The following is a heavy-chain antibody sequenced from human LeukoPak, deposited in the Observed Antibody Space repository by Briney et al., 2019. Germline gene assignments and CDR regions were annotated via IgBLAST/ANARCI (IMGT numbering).Heavy chain of an antibody. CDR1: GFNFSSYA. D-gene: IGHD3-3*01. CDR2: ISGSGGST. Sequence: PGGSLRLSCAAPGFNFSSYAMSWVRQAPGKGLEWVSAISGSGGSTYYADSVKGRFTISRDNSKNTLYLQMNSLRAEDTAVYYCAKCSWSGYYTGYYFDYWGQGTLVTVSS. V-gene: IGHV3-23*01. J-gene: IGHJ4*02. CDR3: AKCSWSGYYTGYYFDY.